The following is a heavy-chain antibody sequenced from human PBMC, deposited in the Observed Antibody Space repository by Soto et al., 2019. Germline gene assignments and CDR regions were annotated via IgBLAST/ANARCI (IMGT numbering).Heavy chain of an antibody. V-gene: IGHV5-10-1*01. CDR3: ARQIYDSDTGPNFQYYFDS. Sequence: GDSLKISCKGSGYSFAGYCITWVRQKPGKGLEWMGRIDPSDSQTYYSPSFRGHVTISVTKSITTVFLQWSSLRASDTAMYYCARQIYDSDTGPNFQYYFDSWGQGTPVTVSS. D-gene: IGHD3-22*01. J-gene: IGHJ4*02. CDR1: GYSFAGYC. CDR2: IDPSDSQT.